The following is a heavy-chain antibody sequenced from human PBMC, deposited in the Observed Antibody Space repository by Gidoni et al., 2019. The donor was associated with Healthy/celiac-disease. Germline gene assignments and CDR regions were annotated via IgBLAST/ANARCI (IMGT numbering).Heavy chain of an antibody. J-gene: IGHJ4*02. CDR2: IRGSGGST. CDR1: GSNFSSYA. CDR3: AAQYYDYVWGSYGYFDY. D-gene: IGHD3-16*01. V-gene: IGHV3-23*01. Sequence: EVQLLESVGGLVQPGGSLRLSCAASGSNFSSYAMSWVRQAPGKGLEGVSAIRGSGGSTYYADSVKGRFTISRDNSKNKLYLQMNSLRAEDTAVYYCAAQYYDYVWGSYGYFDYWGQGTLVTVSS.